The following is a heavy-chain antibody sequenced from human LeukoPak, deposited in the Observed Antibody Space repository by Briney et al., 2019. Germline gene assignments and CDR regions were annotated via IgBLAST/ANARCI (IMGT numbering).Heavy chain of an antibody. CDR2: MYFTGNT. Sequence: SETLALTCTVSGGSISRGPYYWAWIRQPPGKGLEWIGSMYFTGNTYHNPSLESRVTISVGTSKNQFSLKLSSVTAADTAVYYCARHRITMVRGVILRTNWFDPWSQGTLVTVSS. V-gene: IGHV4-39*01. J-gene: IGHJ5*02. CDR3: ARHRITMVRGVILRTNWFDP. CDR1: GGSISRGPYY. D-gene: IGHD3-10*01.